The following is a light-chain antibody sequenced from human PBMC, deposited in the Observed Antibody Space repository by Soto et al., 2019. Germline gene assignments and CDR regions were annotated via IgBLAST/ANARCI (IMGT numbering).Light chain of an antibody. CDR2: DVS. CDR3: SSYTSSSTHV. Sequence: QSALTQPASVSGSPGQSITISCTGTSSDVGAYTFVSWYQQHPDKVPKLMIFDVSSRPSGVSDRFSGSKSGNTASLTISGLQPEDEVDYYCSSYTSSSTHVFVSGTKVTVL. J-gene: IGLJ1*01. CDR1: SSDVGAYTF. V-gene: IGLV2-14*03.